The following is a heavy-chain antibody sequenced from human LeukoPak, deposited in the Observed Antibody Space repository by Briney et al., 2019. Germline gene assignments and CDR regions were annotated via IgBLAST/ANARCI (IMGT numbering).Heavy chain of an antibody. CDR1: GFTFSSYW. V-gene: IGHV3-74*01. CDR3: ARVQYSSSSAYYYYYMDV. J-gene: IGHJ6*03. Sequence: PGGSLRLSCAASGFTFSSYWMHWVRQAPGKGLVWVSRINSDGSSTSYADSVKGRFTISRDNAKNTLYLQMNSLRAEDTAVYYCARVQYSSSSAYYYYYMDVWGKGTTVTVSS. CDR2: INSDGSST. D-gene: IGHD6-6*01.